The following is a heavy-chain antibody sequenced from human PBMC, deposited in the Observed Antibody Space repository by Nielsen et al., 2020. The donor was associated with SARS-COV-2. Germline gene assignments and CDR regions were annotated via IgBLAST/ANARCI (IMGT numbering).Heavy chain of an antibody. J-gene: IGHJ4*02. Sequence: SVKVSCKVSGYTLSELSIHWVRQAPGKGLEWMGGFDPGDAETVYAQKFQGRITMTEDTSADTAYMDLSSLRTEDTAVYYCATTLVAAIFGVLDYWGPGTLVTVSS. V-gene: IGHV1-24*01. D-gene: IGHD3-3*01. CDR1: GYTLSELS. CDR3: ATTLVAAIFGVLDY. CDR2: FDPGDAET.